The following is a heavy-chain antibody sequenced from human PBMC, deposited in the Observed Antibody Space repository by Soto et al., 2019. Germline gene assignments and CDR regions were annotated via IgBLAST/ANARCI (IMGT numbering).Heavy chain of an antibody. D-gene: IGHD3-9*01. Sequence: SETLSLTCAVYGGSFSGYYWSWIRQPPGKGLEWIGEINHSGGTNYNPSLKSRVTISVDTSKNQFSLKLSSVTAADTAVYYCARADLNVLRYFDWLGGFDYWGQGTLVTVSS. CDR1: GGSFSGYY. CDR3: ARADLNVLRYFDWLGGFDY. V-gene: IGHV4-34*01. J-gene: IGHJ4*02. CDR2: INHSGGT.